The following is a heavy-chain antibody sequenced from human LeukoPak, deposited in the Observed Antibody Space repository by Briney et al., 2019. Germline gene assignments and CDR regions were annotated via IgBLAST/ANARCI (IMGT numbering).Heavy chain of an antibody. Sequence: PGGSLRLSCAASGFTFSSYAMHWVREAPGKGPEYVSAISSNGGSTYYANSVKGRFTISRDNSKNTLYLQMNSLRVEDTAVYYCARDRHIAGAGYYFDYWGQGTLVTVSS. D-gene: IGHD6-19*01. CDR3: ARDRHIAGAGYYFDY. J-gene: IGHJ4*02. V-gene: IGHV3-64*01. CDR1: GFTFSSYA. CDR2: ISSNGGST.